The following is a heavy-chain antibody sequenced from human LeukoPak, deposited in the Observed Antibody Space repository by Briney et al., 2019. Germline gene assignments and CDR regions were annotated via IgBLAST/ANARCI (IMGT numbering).Heavy chain of an antibody. J-gene: IGHJ6*02. V-gene: IGHV3-43*02. CDR2: ISGDGGST. Sequence: GGSLRLSCAASGFTFDDYAMHWVRQAPGEGLEWVSLISGDGGSTYYADSVKGRFTISRDNSKNSLYLQMNSLRTEDTALYYCAKDMADYYDSSGYYGMDVWGQGTTVTVSS. CDR3: AKDMADYYDSSGYYGMDV. D-gene: IGHD3-22*01. CDR1: GFTFDDYA.